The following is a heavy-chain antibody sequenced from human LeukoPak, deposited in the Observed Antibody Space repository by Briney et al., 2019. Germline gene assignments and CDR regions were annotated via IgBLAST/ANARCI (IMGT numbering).Heavy chain of an antibody. CDR2: INPNSGGT. J-gene: IGHJ5*02. D-gene: IGHD1-1*01. CDR3: ARGDGEVATGTENWFDP. Sequence: ASVKVSCKASGYTFTGYYMHWVRQAPGQGLEWMGWINPNSGGTNYAQKFQGRVTMTRDMSTSTVYMELSSLRSEDTAVYYCARGDGEVATGTENWFDPWGQGTLVTVSS. V-gene: IGHV1-2*02. CDR1: GYTFTGYY.